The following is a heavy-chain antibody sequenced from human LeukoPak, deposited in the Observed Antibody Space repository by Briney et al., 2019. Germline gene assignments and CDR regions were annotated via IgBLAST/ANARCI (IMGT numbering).Heavy chain of an antibody. V-gene: IGHV4-34*01. CDR3: ARIRVQLWLRVRAFDI. D-gene: IGHD5-18*01. J-gene: IGHJ3*02. CDR2: INHSGST. Sequence: SETLSLTCAVYGGSFSGYYWSWIRQPPGKGLEWIGEINHSGSTNYNPSLKSRVTISVDTSKNQFSLKLSSVTAADTAVYYCARIRVQLWLRVRAFDIWGQGTMVTVSS. CDR1: GGSFSGYY.